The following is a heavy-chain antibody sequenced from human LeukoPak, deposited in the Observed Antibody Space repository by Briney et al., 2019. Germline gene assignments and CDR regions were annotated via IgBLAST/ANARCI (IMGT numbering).Heavy chain of an antibody. V-gene: IGHV4-4*07. D-gene: IGHD3-3*01. Sequence: PSETLSLTCTVSGGSISSYYWSWIRQPAGKGLEWIGRIYTSGNTNYNPSLKSRVTMSVDTSKNQFSLKLSSVTAADTAVYYCARTRYYDFWSGYYGPKHKDYVHYFDYWGQGTLVTVSS. CDR1: GGSISSYY. CDR3: ARTRYYDFWSGYYGPKHKDYVHYFDY. J-gene: IGHJ4*02. CDR2: IYTSGNT.